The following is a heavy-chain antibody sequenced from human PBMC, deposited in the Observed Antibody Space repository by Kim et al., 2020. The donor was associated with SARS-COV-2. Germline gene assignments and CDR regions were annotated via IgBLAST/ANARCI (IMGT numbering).Heavy chain of an antibody. Sequence: SETLSFTCTVSTDSFSAYYWSWIRQIPGKGLEWIGYIFYSGSTNYNPSLKSRATISWDTSRNQFSLDLTSVTQADTAVYYCARSEGRASWHQFDYWGQGVLVTVSS. V-gene: IGHV4-59*01. CDR1: TDSFSAYY. CDR2: IFYSGST. CDR3: ARSEGRASWHQFDY. J-gene: IGHJ4*02.